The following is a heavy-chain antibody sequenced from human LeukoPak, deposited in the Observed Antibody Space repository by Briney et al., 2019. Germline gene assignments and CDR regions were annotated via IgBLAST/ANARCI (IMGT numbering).Heavy chain of an antibody. CDR2: ISSSSSYI. D-gene: IGHD3-10*01. CDR3: ARHPKFGELSNPFDY. V-gene: IGHV3-21*01. CDR1: GFTFSSYW. J-gene: IGHJ4*02. Sequence: PGFALRLSCAPSGFTFSSYWMHSVRDVSAKGLVSGSSISSSSSYIYYADSVKGRFTISRDNAKNSLYLQMNSLRAEDTAVYYCARHPKFGELSNPFDYWGQGTLVTVSS.